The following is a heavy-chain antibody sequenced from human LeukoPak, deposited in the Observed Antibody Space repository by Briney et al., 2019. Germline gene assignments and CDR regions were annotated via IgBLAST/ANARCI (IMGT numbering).Heavy chain of an antibody. V-gene: IGHV4-59*01. D-gene: IGHD6-19*01. CDR3: ARDTPRIAVAGRGGFDY. CDR1: GVSISSYY. J-gene: IGHJ4*02. CDR2: IYYSGST. Sequence: SETLSLTCTVSGVSISSYYWSWIRQPPGKGLEWIGDIYYSGSTNYNPSLKSRVTISVDTSKNQFSLKLSSVTAADTAVYYCARDTPRIAVAGRGGFDYWGQGTLVTVSS.